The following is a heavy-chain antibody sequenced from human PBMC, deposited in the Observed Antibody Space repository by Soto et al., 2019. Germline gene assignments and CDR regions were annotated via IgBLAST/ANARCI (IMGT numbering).Heavy chain of an antibody. Sequence: QVQLVQSGAEVKKPGSSVKVSCKASGGTFSSYTISWVRQAPGQGLEWMGRIIPILGIANYAQKFQGRVTITADKSTSTAYMELRSLRSEDTAVYYCARDEHCTNGVCTGGYYYYYMDVWGKGTTVTVSS. J-gene: IGHJ6*03. D-gene: IGHD2-8*01. CDR1: GGTFSSYT. CDR3: ARDEHCTNGVCTGGYYYYYMDV. V-gene: IGHV1-69*08. CDR2: IIPILGIA.